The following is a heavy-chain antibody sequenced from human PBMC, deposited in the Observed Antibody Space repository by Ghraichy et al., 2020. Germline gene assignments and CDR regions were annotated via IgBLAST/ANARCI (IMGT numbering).Heavy chain of an antibody. Sequence: LSLTCAASGFTFDDYGMSWVRQAPGKGLEWVSGINWNGGSTGYADSVKGRFTISRDNAKNSLYLQMNSLRAEDTALYHFARDPWIQEGDYYYGMDVWGQGTTVTVSS. CDR1: GFTFDDYG. CDR3: ARDPWIQEGDYYYGMDV. J-gene: IGHJ6*02. V-gene: IGHV3-20*01. D-gene: IGHD5-18*01. CDR2: INWNGGST.